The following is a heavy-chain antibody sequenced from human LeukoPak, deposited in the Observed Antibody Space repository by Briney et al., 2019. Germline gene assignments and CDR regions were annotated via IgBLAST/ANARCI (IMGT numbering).Heavy chain of an antibody. Sequence: GGSLRLSCAASGFTFSSYAMHWVRQAPGKGLEWVAVISYDGSNKYYADSVKGRFTISRDNSKNTLYLQMNSLRAEGTAVYYCAREVAVAGYYFDYWGQGTLVTVSS. CDR3: AREVAVAGYYFDY. D-gene: IGHD6-19*01. J-gene: IGHJ4*02. CDR1: GFTFSSYA. CDR2: ISYDGSNK. V-gene: IGHV3-30-3*01.